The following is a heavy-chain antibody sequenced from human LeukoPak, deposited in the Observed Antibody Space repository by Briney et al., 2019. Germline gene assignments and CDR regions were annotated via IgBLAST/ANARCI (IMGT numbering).Heavy chain of an antibody. CDR1: GFTFSSYA. D-gene: IGHD3-16*02. J-gene: IGHJ4*02. Sequence: GGSLRLSCAASGFTFSSYAMSWVSQAPGKGLEWVSVISGSGGSTYYVDSVKGRFTISRDNSKNTLYLQMNSLRAEDTAVYYCAKRYIGNYYFDYWGQGTLVTVSS. CDR3: AKRYIGNYYFDY. V-gene: IGHV3-23*01. CDR2: ISGSGGST.